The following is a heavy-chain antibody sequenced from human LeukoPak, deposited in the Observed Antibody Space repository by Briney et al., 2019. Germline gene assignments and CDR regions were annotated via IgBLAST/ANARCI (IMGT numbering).Heavy chain of an antibody. CDR2: ISGSGGST. J-gene: IGHJ4*02. CDR3: AKAILYYYDSSGYYDY. D-gene: IGHD3-22*01. Sequence: PGGSLRLSCAASGFTFSSYAMSWVRQAPGKGLEWVSAISGSGGSTYYADSVKGRFTISRDNSKNTLYLQMNSLRAEDTAVYYCAKAILYYYDSSGYYDYWGQGTLVTVSS. V-gene: IGHV3-23*01. CDR1: GFTFSSYA.